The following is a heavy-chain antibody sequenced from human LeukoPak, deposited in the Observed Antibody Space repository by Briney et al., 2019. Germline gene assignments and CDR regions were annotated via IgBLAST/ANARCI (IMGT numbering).Heavy chain of an antibody. D-gene: IGHD3-10*01. CDR3: ARDKYGSGSYHGDYYYYMDV. J-gene: IGHJ6*03. CDR2: INPNSGGT. V-gene: IGHV1-2*02. CDR1: GYTFTGYY. Sequence: GASVKVSCKASGYTFTGYYMHWVRQAPGQGLEWMGWINPNSGGTNYAQKFQGRVTMTRDTSISTAYMELSRLRSDDTAVYYCARDKYGSGSYHGDYYYYMDVWGKGTTVTVSS.